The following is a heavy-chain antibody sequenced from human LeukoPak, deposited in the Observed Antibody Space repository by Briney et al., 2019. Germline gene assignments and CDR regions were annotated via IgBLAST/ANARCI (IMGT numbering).Heavy chain of an antibody. CDR3: AKRPPGYPYYFDS. CDR1: GFTFNTYP. V-gene: IGHV3-23*01. CDR2: ISGSDDST. Sequence: GGSLKLSCAGPGFTFNTYPMSGVRQAPGKGLEWASAISGSDDSTYYADSVKGRFTISRDNSKNTLYLQMNSLRADDTAVYYCAKRPPGYPYYFDSWGQGTLVTVSS. J-gene: IGHJ4*02. D-gene: IGHD5-12*01.